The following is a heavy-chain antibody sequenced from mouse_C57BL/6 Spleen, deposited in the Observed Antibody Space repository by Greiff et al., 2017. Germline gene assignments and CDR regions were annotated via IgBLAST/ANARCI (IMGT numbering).Heavy chain of an antibody. CDR2: IHPSDSDT. J-gene: IGHJ4*01. CDR1: GYTFTSYW. Sequence: QVQLKQPGAELVKPGASVKVSCKASGYTFTSYWMHWVKQRPGQGLEWIGRIHPSDSDTNSNQKFKGKATLTVDKSSSTAYMQLSSLTSEDSAVYYCEICGGNYDAMDYWGQGTSVTVSS. V-gene: IGHV1-74*01. CDR3: EICGGNYDAMDY.